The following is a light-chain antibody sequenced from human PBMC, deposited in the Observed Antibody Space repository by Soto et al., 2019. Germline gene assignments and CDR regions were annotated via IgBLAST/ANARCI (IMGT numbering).Light chain of an antibody. J-gene: IGKJ1*01. Sequence: ITMTQSPSTLSASVGDRVAITCRASQSIGIWLAWYQQKPGKAPRFLIYKASSLESGVPSRFSGSGYGTEFTLTISSRQPDDFATYYCQQYNDYPWTFGQGTKVEIK. CDR3: QQYNDYPWT. V-gene: IGKV1-5*03. CDR2: KAS. CDR1: QSIGIW.